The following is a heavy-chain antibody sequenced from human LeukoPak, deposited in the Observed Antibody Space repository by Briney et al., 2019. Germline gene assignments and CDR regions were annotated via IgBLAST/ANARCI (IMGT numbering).Heavy chain of an antibody. J-gene: IGHJ6*02. CDR2: IYSGGST. CDR3: ARAATADPYSYYYGLDV. CDR1: GFTVSSNY. V-gene: IGHV3-53*01. D-gene: IGHD1-26*01. Sequence: GGSLRLSCAASGFTVSSNYMSWVRQAPGKGLEWVSVIYSGGSTYYADSVKGRFTISRDNSKNTLYLQMNSLRAEDTAVYYCARAATADPYSYYYGLDVWGQGTTVTVSS.